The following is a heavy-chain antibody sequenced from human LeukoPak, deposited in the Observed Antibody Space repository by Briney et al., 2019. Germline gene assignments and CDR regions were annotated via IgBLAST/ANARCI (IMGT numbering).Heavy chain of an antibody. J-gene: IGHJ4*02. V-gene: IGHV3-15*01. CDR1: GFIISSYS. CDR3: TTYFGYSSSWYYFDY. CDR2: IKSKTDGGTT. D-gene: IGHD6-13*01. Sequence: GGSLRLSCAASGFIISSYSMNWVRQAPGKGLEWVGRIKSKTDGGTTDYAAPVKGRFTISRDDSKNTLYLQMNSLKTEDTAVYYCTTYFGYSSSWYYFDYWGQGTLVTVSS.